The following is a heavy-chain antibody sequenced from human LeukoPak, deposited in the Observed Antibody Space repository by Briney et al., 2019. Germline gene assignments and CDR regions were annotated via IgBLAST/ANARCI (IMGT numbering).Heavy chain of an antibody. Sequence: PGGSLRLSCAASGFTFSSYGMHWVRQAPGKGLEWVAVIWYDGSNKYYADSVKGRFTISRDNSKNTLYLQMNSLRAEDTAVYYCAKILTGTTSGVDYWGQGTLVTVSS. CDR2: IWYDGSNK. J-gene: IGHJ4*02. V-gene: IGHV3-30*02. CDR3: AKILTGTTSGVDY. D-gene: IGHD1-20*01. CDR1: GFTFSSYG.